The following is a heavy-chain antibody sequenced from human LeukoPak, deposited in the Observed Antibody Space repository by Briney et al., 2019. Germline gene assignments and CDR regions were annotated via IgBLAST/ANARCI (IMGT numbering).Heavy chain of an antibody. Sequence: GGSLRLSCAPSGITFSSYAMHWVRQAPGKGLEWVAVISYDGSNKYYADSVKGRFNISRDNSKNTLYLQMNSLRAEDTAVYYCARDHAIVVVPAAPSGAFDIWGQGTMVTVSS. J-gene: IGHJ3*02. V-gene: IGHV3-30-3*01. CDR1: GITFSSYA. D-gene: IGHD2-2*01. CDR2: ISYDGSNK. CDR3: ARDHAIVVVPAAPSGAFDI.